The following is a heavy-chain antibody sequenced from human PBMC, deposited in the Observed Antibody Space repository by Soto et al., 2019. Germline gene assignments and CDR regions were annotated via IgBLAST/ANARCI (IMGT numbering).Heavy chain of an antibody. CDR1: GGSISSGGYY. CDR3: ARARPAAGEGGGGMDV. Sequence: QVQLQESGPGLVKPSQTLSLTCTVPGGSISSGGYYWSWIRQHPGKGLEWIGYIYYSGSTYYNPSLKSRVTISVDTSKNQFSLKLSSVTAADTAVYYCARARPAAGEGGGGMDVWGQGTTVTVSS. D-gene: IGHD6-25*01. CDR2: IYYSGST. J-gene: IGHJ6*02. V-gene: IGHV4-31*03.